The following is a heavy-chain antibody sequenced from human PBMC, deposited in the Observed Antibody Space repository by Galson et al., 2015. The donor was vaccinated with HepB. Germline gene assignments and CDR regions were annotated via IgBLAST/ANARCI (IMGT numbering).Heavy chain of an antibody. J-gene: IGHJ6*01. CDR1: GYTFTSYS. D-gene: IGHD3-10*01. CDR3: ARALGAIYYCPSMDV. CDR2: ISAYNGNT. Sequence: QSGAEVKKPGASVKVSCKASGYTFTSYSISWVRQAPGQGLEWMGWISAYNGNTNYAQKLQGRVTMTTDTSTGTAYMELRSLRSDDTAVYYCARALGAIYYCPSMDVWGQGTTVTVSS. V-gene: IGHV1-18*01.